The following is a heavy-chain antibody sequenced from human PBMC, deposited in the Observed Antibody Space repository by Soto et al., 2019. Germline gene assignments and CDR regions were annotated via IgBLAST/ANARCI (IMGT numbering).Heavy chain of an antibody. CDR1: GFEFSGYY. Sequence: PGGSLRLSCAASGFEFSGYYMTWIRQAPGKGLEWVSSISSSSSYIYYADSVKGRFTISRDNAKNSLYLQMNSLRAEDTAVYYCARGGGDHALYYYGMDVWGQGTTVTVSS. D-gene: IGHD2-21*02. V-gene: IGHV3-21*01. CDR2: ISSSSSYI. CDR3: ARGGGDHALYYYGMDV. J-gene: IGHJ6*02.